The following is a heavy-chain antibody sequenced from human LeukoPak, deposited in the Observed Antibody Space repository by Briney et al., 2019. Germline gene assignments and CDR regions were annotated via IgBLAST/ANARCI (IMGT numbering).Heavy chain of an antibody. V-gene: IGHV4-34*01. CDR3: ARGRHYYDYVWGSYRQYYFDY. Sequence: PSETLSLTCAVYGGSFSGYYWSWIRQPPGKGLEWIGEINHSGSTNYNPSPKSRVTISVDTSKNQFSLKLSSVTAADTAVYYCARGRHYYDYVWGSYRQYYFDYWGQGTLVTVSS. CDR2: INHSGST. D-gene: IGHD3-16*02. CDR1: GGSFSGYY. J-gene: IGHJ4*02.